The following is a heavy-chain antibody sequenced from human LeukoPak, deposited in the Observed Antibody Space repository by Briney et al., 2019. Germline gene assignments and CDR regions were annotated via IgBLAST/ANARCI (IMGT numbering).Heavy chain of an antibody. CDR1: GGSISSYY. J-gene: IGHJ3*02. V-gene: IGHV4-59*01. CDR2: IYYSGST. D-gene: IGHD2-8*01. Sequence: SETLSLTCTVSGGSISSYYWSWIRQPPGKGLEWIGYIYYSGSTNYKPSLKSRVTISVDTSKNQFSLKLNSVTAADTAVYYCARGSSCTNGVCYVAFDIWGQGTMVTVSS. CDR3: ARGSSCTNGVCYVAFDI.